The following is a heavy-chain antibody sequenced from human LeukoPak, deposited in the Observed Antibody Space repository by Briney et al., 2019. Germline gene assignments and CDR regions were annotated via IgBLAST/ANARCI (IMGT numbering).Heavy chain of an antibody. CDR2: ISSSSSYI. CDR1: GFTFSSYS. CDR3: ARAQPTYYYDSSGYYLGHFDY. V-gene: IGHV3-21*01. Sequence: GGSLRLSCAASGFTFSSYSMNWVRQAPGKGLEWVSSISSSSSYIYYADSVKGRFTISRDNAKNSLYLQMNSLRAEDTAVYYCARAQPTYYYDSSGYYLGHFDYWGQGTLVTVSS. D-gene: IGHD3-22*01. J-gene: IGHJ4*02.